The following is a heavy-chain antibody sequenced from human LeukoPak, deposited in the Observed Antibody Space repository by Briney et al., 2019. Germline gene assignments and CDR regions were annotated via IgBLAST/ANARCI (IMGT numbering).Heavy chain of an antibody. V-gene: IGHV3-9*01. CDR1: GFTFDDYA. CDR3: ARDTSGWSGY. D-gene: IGHD6-19*01. Sequence: PGGSLRLSCAASGFTFDDYAMHWVRQAPGKGLEWVSGISWNSGSIGYADSVKGRFTISRDNAKNSLYLQMNSLRAEDTAVYYCARDTSGWSGYWGQGTLVTVSS. CDR2: ISWNSGSI. J-gene: IGHJ4*02.